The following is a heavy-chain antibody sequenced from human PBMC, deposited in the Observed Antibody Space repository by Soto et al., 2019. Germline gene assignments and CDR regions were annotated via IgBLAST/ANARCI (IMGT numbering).Heavy chain of an antibody. CDR3: AKDNFWSGERGTVDV. J-gene: IGHJ6*04. CDR1: GFTFSSYA. D-gene: IGHD3-3*01. V-gene: IGHV3-23*01. CDR2: ISGSGGST. Sequence: GGSLRLSCAASGFTFSSYAMSWVRQAPGKGLEWVSAISGSGGSTYYADSVKGRFTISRDNSKNTLYLQMNSLRAEDTAVYYCAKDNFWSGERGTVDVWGKGTTVTVSS.